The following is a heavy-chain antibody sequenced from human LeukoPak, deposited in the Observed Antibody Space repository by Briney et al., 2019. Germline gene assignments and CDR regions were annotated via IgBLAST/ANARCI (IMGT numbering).Heavy chain of an antibody. D-gene: IGHD6-19*01. CDR3: ARDGLYSGGWPTFDY. J-gene: IGHJ4*02. V-gene: IGHV3-53*01. CDR1: GLTVSSNY. Sequence: PGGSLRLSCAASGLTVSSNYMSWVRQAPGKGLEWVSVIYSGGSTYYADSVKGRFTISRDNSKNTLYLQMNSLRAEDTAVYYCARDGLYSGGWPTFDYWGQGTLVTVSS. CDR2: IYSGGST.